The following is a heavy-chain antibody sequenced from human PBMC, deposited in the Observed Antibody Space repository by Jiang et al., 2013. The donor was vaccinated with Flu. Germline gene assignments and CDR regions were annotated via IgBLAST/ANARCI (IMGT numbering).Heavy chain of an antibody. CDR3: ATTTYYYDSSGYYYAGGAFDI. V-gene: IGHV4-39*01. D-gene: IGHD3-22*01. CDR2: IYYSGST. Sequence: TCTVSGGSISSSSYYWGWIRQPPGKGLEWIGSIYYSGSTYYNPSLKSRVTISVDTSKNQFSLKLSSVTAADTAVYYCATTTYYYDSSGYYYAGGAFDIWGQGTMVSVSS. J-gene: IGHJ3*02. CDR1: GGSISSSSYY.